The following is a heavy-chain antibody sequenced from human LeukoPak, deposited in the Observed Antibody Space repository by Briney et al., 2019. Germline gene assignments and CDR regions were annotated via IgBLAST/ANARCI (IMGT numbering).Heavy chain of an antibody. J-gene: IGHJ4*02. D-gene: IGHD3-10*01. CDR2: ISGSGGST. V-gene: IGHV3-23*01. Sequence: GGSLRLSCAASGFTFDNYAMTWVRQGPGKGLEWIATISGSGGSTYYADSVKGRFTISRDNSKNTPYLQMNSLRAEDTAVYYCAKDRRAGSYDYWGQGTLVTVSS. CDR3: AKDRRAGSYDY. CDR1: GFTFDNYA.